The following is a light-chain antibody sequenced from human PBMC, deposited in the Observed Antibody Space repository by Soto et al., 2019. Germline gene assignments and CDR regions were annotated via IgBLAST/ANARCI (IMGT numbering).Light chain of an antibody. J-gene: IGLJ1*01. Sequence: QSVLTQPASVSGSPGQSITISCTGTSSDVGGYNYVSWYQQHPGKAPKLMIYDVSNRPSGVSNRFSGSKSGNTASLTISGLRVEDEADYYCSSYTSSSPYVFGTGTKVTVL. CDR1: SSDVGGYNY. V-gene: IGLV2-14*01. CDR2: DVS. CDR3: SSYTSSSPYV.